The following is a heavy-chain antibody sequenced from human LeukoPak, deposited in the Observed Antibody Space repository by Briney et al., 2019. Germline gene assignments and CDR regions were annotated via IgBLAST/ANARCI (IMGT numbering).Heavy chain of an antibody. V-gene: IGHV4-61*02. CDR1: GGSISSSSYY. CDR2: IYTSGST. CDR3: ATGRSTYCGGDCYSSAYYYYMDV. Sequence: SETLSLTCTVSGGSISSSSYYWGWIRQPPGKGLEWIGRIYTSGSTNYNPSLKSRVTISVDTSKNQFSLKLSSVTAADTAVYYCATGRSTYCGGDCYSSAYYYYMDVWGKGTTVTISS. J-gene: IGHJ6*03. D-gene: IGHD2-21*02.